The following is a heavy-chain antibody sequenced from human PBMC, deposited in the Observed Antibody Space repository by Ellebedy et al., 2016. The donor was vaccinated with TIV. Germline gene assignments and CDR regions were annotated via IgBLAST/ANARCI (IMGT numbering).Heavy chain of an antibody. J-gene: IGHJ4*02. Sequence: MPSETLSLTCAVYGGSFSGYYWTWIRQPPGKGLEWIGEINHSGSTNYNPSLKSRVTISVDTSKNQFSLKLSSVTAADTAVYYCARVSLTTLSFDYWGQGTLVTVFS. CDR3: ARVSLTTLSFDY. V-gene: IGHV4-34*01. CDR2: INHSGST. CDR1: GGSFSGYY. D-gene: IGHD4-11*01.